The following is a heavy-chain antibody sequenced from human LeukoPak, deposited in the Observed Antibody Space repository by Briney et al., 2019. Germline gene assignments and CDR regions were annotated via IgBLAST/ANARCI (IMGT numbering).Heavy chain of an antibody. CDR1: GFTFSNYW. CDR2: IKQDGSEK. Sequence: GGSLRLSCAASGFTFSNYWMNWVRQAPGKGLEWVANIKQDGSEKYYVDSVKGRFTISRDNARNSLYLQMGSLRAEDTAVYYCATYTHWVAGDVWGQGTTVTVSS. V-gene: IGHV3-7*01. D-gene: IGHD3-16*01. CDR3: ATYTHWVAGDV. J-gene: IGHJ6*02.